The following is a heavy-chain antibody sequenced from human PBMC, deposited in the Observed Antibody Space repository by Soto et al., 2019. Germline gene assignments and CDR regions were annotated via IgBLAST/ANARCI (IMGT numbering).Heavy chain of an antibody. Sequence: SETLSLTCTVSGGSISSSSYYWGWIRKPPGKGLEWIGSIYYSGSTYYNPSLKSRVTISVDTSKNQFSLKLSSVTAADTAVYYCARNFIAARPFYYYYYMDVWGKGTTVTVSS. CDR1: GGSISSSSYY. CDR2: IYYSGST. D-gene: IGHD6-6*01. CDR3: ARNFIAARPFYYYYYMDV. J-gene: IGHJ6*03. V-gene: IGHV4-39*01.